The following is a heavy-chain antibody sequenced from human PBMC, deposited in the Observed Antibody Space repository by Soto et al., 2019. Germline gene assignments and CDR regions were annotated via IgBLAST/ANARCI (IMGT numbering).Heavy chain of an antibody. CDR1: GFTFGDYA. Sequence: LRLSCTASGFTFGDYAMSWFRQAPGKGLEWVGFIRSKAYGGTTEYAASVKGRFTISRDDSKNSLYLQMNSLKTEDTAVYYCAVDIVGTGSYWGQGTLVTVSS. V-gene: IGHV3-49*03. D-gene: IGHD5-12*01. CDR3: AVDIVGTGSY. CDR2: IRSKAYGGTT. J-gene: IGHJ4*02.